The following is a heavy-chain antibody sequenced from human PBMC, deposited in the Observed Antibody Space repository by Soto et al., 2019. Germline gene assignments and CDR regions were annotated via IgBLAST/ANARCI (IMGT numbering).Heavy chain of an antibody. D-gene: IGHD3-3*01. V-gene: IGHV4-59*01. CDR2: IYYSGST. CDR1: GGSISSYY. CDR3: ARAHISYYDFWSGYYIPSEGYAFDI. J-gene: IGHJ3*02. Sequence: ASETLSLTCTVSGGSISSYYWSWIRQPPGKGLEWIGYIYYSGSTNYNPSLKSRVTISVDTSKNQFSLKLSSVTAADTAVYYCARAHISYYDFWSGYYIPSEGYAFDIWGQGTMVTVSS.